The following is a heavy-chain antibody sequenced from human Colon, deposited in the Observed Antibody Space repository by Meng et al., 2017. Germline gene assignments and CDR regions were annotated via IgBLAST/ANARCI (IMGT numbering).Heavy chain of an antibody. J-gene: IGHJ4*02. CDR1: GFTFSTYT. Sequence: QLVESGGGLVKPGGSLRISCATSGFTFSTYTMNWVRQAPGKGLEWVAMIWSDGNQEYYADSVKGRFTVSRDNSNNMLYLQMDRLKVEDTALYYCARDKGTTSCDTWGQGTLVTVSS. D-gene: IGHD2/OR15-2a*01. V-gene: IGHV3-33*08. CDR3: ARDKGTTSCDT. CDR2: IWSDGNQE.